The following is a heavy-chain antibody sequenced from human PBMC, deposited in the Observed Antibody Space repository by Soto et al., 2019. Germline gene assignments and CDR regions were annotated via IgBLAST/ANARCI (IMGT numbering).Heavy chain of an antibody. V-gene: IGHV3-9*01. CDR3: AKDHDEDFGYDLDYFNS. J-gene: IGHJ4*02. CDR1: GFNFDDFA. Sequence: EVQLVESGGGLVQPGRSLRLSCAASGFNFDDFAMHWVRRAPGKGLEWVSGISWEGGSIGYADSVKGRFIIPRDNGKNSLFLQMNSLTADDTALYYCAKDHDEDFGYDLDYFNSWGQGTQVTVSS. D-gene: IGHD5-12*01. CDR2: ISWEGGSI.